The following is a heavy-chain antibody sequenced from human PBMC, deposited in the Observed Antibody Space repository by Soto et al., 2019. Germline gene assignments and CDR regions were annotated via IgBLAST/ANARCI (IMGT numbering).Heavy chain of an antibody. Sequence: SETLSLTCTVSGGSISSSSYYWGWILQPPGKGLEWIGSIYYSGSTYYNPSLKSRVTISVDTSKNQFSLKLSSVTAADTAVYYCARPPVYCTNGVCLYNWFDPWGQGTLVTVSS. CDR3: ARPPVYCTNGVCLYNWFDP. CDR2: IYYSGST. D-gene: IGHD2-8*01. J-gene: IGHJ5*02. V-gene: IGHV4-39*01. CDR1: GGSISSSSYY.